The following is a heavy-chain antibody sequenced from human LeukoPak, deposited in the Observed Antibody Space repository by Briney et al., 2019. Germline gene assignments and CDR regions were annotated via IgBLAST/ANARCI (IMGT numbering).Heavy chain of an antibody. V-gene: IGHV4-31*11. CDR2: IYYSGST. CDR3: ARAISVDYYDSSGYSVYFDY. J-gene: IGHJ4*02. D-gene: IGHD3-22*01. Sequence: SETLSLTCAVYGGSFSGYYWSWIRQHPGKGLEWIGYIYYSGSTYYNPSLKSRVTISVDTSKNQFSLKLSSVTAADTAVYYCARAISVDYYDSSGYSVYFDYWGQGTLVTVSS. CDR1: GGSFSGYY.